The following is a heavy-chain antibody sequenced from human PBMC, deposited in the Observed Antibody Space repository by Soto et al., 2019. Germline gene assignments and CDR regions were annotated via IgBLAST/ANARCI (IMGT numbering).Heavy chain of an antibody. Sequence: QVQLVQSGAEVKKPGSSVKVSCKASGGTFSSYAISWVRQAPGQGLEWMGGIIPIFGKANYAQKLQGRVTITADEYTITAYMELSSLRSGDTAVDYCAKAALRPGRAGRPGYYYDMDVWGQGTTVTVSS. D-gene: IGHD6-6*01. J-gene: IGHJ6*02. CDR2: IIPIFGKA. CDR1: GGTFSSYA. V-gene: IGHV1-69*01. CDR3: AKAALRPGRAGRPGYYYDMDV.